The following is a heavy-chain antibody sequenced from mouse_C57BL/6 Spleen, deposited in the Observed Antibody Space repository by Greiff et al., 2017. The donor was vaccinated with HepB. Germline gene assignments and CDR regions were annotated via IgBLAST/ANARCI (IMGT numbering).Heavy chain of an antibody. Sequence: VNLQESGAELVRPGASVTLSCKASGYTFTDYEMHWVKQTPVHGLEWIGAIDPETGGTAYNQKFKGKAILTADKSSSTAYMELRSLTSEDSAVYYCTRYGSAWFAYWGQGTLVTVSA. CDR2: IDPETGGT. D-gene: IGHD1-2*01. J-gene: IGHJ3*01. V-gene: IGHV1-15*01. CDR3: TRYGSAWFAY. CDR1: GYTFTDYE.